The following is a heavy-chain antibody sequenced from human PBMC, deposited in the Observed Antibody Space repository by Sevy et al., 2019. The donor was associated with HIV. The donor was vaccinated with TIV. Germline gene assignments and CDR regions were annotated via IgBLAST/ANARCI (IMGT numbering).Heavy chain of an antibody. CDR3: AKDDVECEQPYGDAFDI. CDR2: ISGSGGST. J-gene: IGHJ3*02. D-gene: IGHD4-17*01. V-gene: IGHV3-23*01. CDR1: GFTFSNYA. Sequence: GGSLRLSCAASGFTFSNYAMSWVRQAPGKGLEWVSAISGSGGSTYYADSVKGRFTISRDNSKNTLYLQMNSLRAEDTASYYCAKDDVECEQPYGDAFDIWGQGTMVTVSS.